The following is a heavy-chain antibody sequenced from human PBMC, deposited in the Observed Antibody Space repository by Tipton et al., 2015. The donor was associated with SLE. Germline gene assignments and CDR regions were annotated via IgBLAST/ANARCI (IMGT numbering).Heavy chain of an antibody. CDR2: ISSSGNA. CDR1: GDSISSNTYY. D-gene: IGHD4-17*01. V-gene: IGHV4-39*07. J-gene: IGHJ4*02. Sequence: TLSLTCSVSGDSISSNTYYWGWIRQPPGQGLEWIGTISSSGNAFYNPSFKSRVTISVDTSKNQFSLKLSSVTAADTAVYFCARLFGDYGDFFDFWGQGTLVTVSS. CDR3: ARLFGDYGDFFDF.